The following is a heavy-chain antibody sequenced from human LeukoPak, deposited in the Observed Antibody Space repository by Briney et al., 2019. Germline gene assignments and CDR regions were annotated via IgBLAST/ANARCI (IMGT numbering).Heavy chain of an antibody. CDR2: IYYGGST. Sequence: SGTLSLTCMVSVDSMTSSNHYWVWIRQPPGKGLECIVSIYYGGSTYYNTSLKSRVTISQDTSKNQFSLKVNTVTAADTAVYHCARRSHCTGDSCYPVWGQGTTVTVSS. J-gene: IGHJ6*02. D-gene: IGHD2-15*01. CDR1: VDSMTSSNHY. CDR3: ARRSHCTGDSCYPV. V-gene: IGHV4-39*01.